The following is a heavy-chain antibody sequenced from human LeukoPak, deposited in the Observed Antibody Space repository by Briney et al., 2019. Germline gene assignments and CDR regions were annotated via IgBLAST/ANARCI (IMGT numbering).Heavy chain of an antibody. CDR3: ARDFSGEWEQLTGWWFDP. Sequence: ASVKVSCKASGYTFVTHWMHWVRQAPGQGLEWMGIINPSGDVRLYARKFQGRVTVTRDMSTRTVYMELSDLRPEDTAVYYCARDFSGEWEQLTGWWFDPWGQGTLVIVSS. CDR1: GYTFVTHW. CDR2: INPSGDVR. V-gene: IGHV1-46*01. J-gene: IGHJ5*02. D-gene: IGHD1-26*01.